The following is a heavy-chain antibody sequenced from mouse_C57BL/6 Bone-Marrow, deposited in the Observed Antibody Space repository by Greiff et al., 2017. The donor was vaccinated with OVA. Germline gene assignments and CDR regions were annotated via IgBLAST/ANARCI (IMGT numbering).Heavy chain of an antibody. CDR3: ARPDSSGYGWFAY. CDR2: FTMYSDAT. J-gene: IGHJ3*01. V-gene: IGHV1-49*01. Sequence: LMESGAELVRPGSSVKLSCKDSYFAFMASAMHWVKQRPGHGLEWIGSFTMYSDATEYSENFKGKATLTANTSSSTAYMELSSLTSEDSAVYYCARPDSSGYGWFAYWGQGTLVTVSA. CDR1: YFAFMASA. D-gene: IGHD3-2*02.